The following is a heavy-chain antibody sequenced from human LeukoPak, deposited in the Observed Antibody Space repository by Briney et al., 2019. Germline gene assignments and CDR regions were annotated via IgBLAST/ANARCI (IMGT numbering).Heavy chain of an antibody. CDR3: ARGVTTVTTNWFDP. CDR2: MNHNNGNT. J-gene: IGHJ5*02. V-gene: IGHV1-8*03. Sequence: GASVKLSCKASGYTFTSYDINWVRQATGQGLEWMGWMNHNNGNTGYAQKFQGRVTITRNTSISTAYMELSILRSEDTAAYYCARGVTTVTTNWFDPWGQGTLVTVSS. CDR1: GYTFTSYD. D-gene: IGHD4-17*01.